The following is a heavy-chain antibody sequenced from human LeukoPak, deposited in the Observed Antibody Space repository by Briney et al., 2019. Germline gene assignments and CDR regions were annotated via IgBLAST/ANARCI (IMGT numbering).Heavy chain of an antibody. D-gene: IGHD3-10*01. CDR1: GFTFNVYP. V-gene: IGHV3-30-3*01. CDR3: ARDGNFGYDAFDI. CDR2: ISFDDGSDK. J-gene: IGHJ3*02. Sequence: GGSLRLSCTASGFTFNVYPMHWVRQPPGKGLEWVALISFDDGSDKYYSDSVKGRFTVSRDNSKNTVYLQMSSLRVEDTAFYYCARDGNFGYDAFDIWGQGTMVTVSS.